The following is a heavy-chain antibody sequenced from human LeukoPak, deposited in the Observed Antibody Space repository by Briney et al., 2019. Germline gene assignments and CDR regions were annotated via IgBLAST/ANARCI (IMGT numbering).Heavy chain of an antibody. CDR2: ISSSSSYI. CDR3: AKDLGDSWYFDL. J-gene: IGHJ2*01. CDR1: GFTFSSYS. Sequence: PGRSLRLSCAASGFTFSSYSMNWVRQAPGKGLEWVSSISSSSSYIYYADSVKGRFTISRDNAKNSLYLQMNSLRAEDTAVYYCAKDLGDSWYFDLWGRGTLVTVSS. D-gene: IGHD3-10*01. V-gene: IGHV3-21*04.